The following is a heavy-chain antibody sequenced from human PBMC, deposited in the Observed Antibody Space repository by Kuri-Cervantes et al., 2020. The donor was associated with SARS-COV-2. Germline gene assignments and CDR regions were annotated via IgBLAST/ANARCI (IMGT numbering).Heavy chain of an antibody. CDR3: ARVMYSSSRNKYAFDI. CDR2: IRYDGSNK. D-gene: IGHD6-13*01. J-gene: IGHJ3*02. CDR1: GFTFSSYG. V-gene: IGHV3-30*02. Sequence: GESLKISCAASGFTFSSYGMHWVRQAPGKGLEWVAFIRYDGSNKWYADSVKGRFTISRDNAKNSLYLQMNSLRAEDTAVYYCARVMYSSSRNKYAFDIWGQGTMVTVSS.